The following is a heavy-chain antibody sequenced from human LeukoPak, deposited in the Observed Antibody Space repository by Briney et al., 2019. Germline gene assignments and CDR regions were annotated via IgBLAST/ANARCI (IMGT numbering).Heavy chain of an antibody. V-gene: IGHV1-18*01. CDR1: GYTFTSYG. J-gene: IGHJ4*02. CDR2: ISAYNGNT. Sequence: ASVKVSCKASGYTFTSYGISWVRQAPGQGLEWMGWISAYNGNTNYAQKLQGRVTMTTDTSTSTAYMELRSLRSDDTAVYYCARDRREYIAAADPPDFDYWGQGTLVTVSS. CDR3: ARDRREYIAAADPPDFDY. D-gene: IGHD6-13*01.